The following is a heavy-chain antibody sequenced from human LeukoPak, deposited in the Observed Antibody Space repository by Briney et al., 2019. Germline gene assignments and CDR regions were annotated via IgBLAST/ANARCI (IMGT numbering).Heavy chain of an antibody. V-gene: IGHV4-39*01. CDR2: IYYSGTT. Sequence: SETLSLTCTVSGGSVSSSSFHWGWIRQPPGKGLEWIGSIYYSGTTYYNPSLHSRVTVSVDTSNNQFSLKMESVSAADTAIYYCARHQCSGDRCKSVDRFDPWGQGILVTVSS. CDR1: GGSVSSSSFH. J-gene: IGHJ5*02. D-gene: IGHD2-15*01. CDR3: ARHQCSGDRCKSVDRFDP.